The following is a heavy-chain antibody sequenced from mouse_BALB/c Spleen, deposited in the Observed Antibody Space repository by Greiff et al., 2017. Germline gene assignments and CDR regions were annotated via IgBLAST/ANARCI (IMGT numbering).Heavy chain of an antibody. CDR2: IWSGGST. J-gene: IGHJ1*01. CDR1: GFSLTSYG. D-gene: IGHD2-4*01. CDR3: DRGTMIADWYFDV. V-gene: IGHV2-2*02. Sequence: QVQLKESGPGLVQPSQSLSITCTVSGFSLTSYGVHWVRQCPGKGLEWLGVIWSGGSTDYNAAFISRLSISKDNSKCQVFFKMNSLQANDTAIYYCDRGTMIADWYFDVWGAGTTVTVSS.